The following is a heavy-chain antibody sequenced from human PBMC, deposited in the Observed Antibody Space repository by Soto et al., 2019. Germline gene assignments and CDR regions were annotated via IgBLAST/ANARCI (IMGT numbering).Heavy chain of an antibody. D-gene: IGHD3-10*01. Sequence: PSETLSLTCTVSGGSISSGDYYWSWIRQPPGKGLEWIGYIYYSGSTYYNPSLKSRVTISVDTSKNQFSLKLSSVTAADTAVYYCARDSPGYYFDYWGQGTLVTVSS. CDR1: GGSISSGDYY. J-gene: IGHJ4*02. CDR2: IYYSGST. CDR3: ARDSPGYYFDY. V-gene: IGHV4-30-4*01.